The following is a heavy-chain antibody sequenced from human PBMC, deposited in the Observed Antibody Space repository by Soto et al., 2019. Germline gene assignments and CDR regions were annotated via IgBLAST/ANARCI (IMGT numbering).Heavy chain of an antibody. CDR2: IYPGDSDT. J-gene: IGHJ4*02. V-gene: IGHV5-51*01. CDR3: ARKAYSSSSYFDY. Sequence: ASVKVSCKGSGYSFTSYWIGWVRQMPGKGLEWMGIIYPGDSDTRYSPSFQGQVTISADKSISTAYLQWSSLKASDTAMYYCARKAYSSSSYFDYWGQGTLVTVSS. CDR1: GYSFTSYW. D-gene: IGHD6-6*01.